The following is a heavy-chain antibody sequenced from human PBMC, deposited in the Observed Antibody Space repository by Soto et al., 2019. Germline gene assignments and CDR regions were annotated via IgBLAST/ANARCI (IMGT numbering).Heavy chain of an antibody. CDR3: ARDRLRGYYYYGMDV. Sequence: QVQLQESGPGLVKPSQTLSLTCTVSGGSISSGDYYWSWIRQPPGKGLEWIGYIYYSGSTYYNPSLKSRVTISVDTSKNQFSLQLSSVTAADTAVYYCARDRLRGYYYYGMDVWGQGTTVTVSS. V-gene: IGHV4-30-4*01. CDR2: IYYSGST. CDR1: GGSISSGDYY. J-gene: IGHJ6*02.